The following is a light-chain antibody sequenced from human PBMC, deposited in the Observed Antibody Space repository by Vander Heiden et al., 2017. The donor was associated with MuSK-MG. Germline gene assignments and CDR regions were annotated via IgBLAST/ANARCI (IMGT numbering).Light chain of an antibody. CDR1: SSNIERNP. Sequence: QPVLTQPPSASRTPGQRVTISCSGSSSNIERNPVNWYQQFPGTAPKLLIYLNDQRPSGVPDRFSGSKSGTSASLAISGLRSEDEGEYYCGAWDDSLDVPVIGGGTKLTVL. J-gene: IGLJ2*01. V-gene: IGLV1-44*01. CDR3: GAWDDSLDVPV. CDR2: LND.